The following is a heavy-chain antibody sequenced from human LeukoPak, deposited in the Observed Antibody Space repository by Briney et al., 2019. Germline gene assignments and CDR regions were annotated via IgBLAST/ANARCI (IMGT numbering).Heavy chain of an antibody. Sequence: PSETLSLTCTVSGGSISSGGYYWSWIRQHPGKGLEWIGYIYYSGSTYYNPSLKSRVTISVDTSKNQFSLKLSSVTAADTAVYYCARVGPYDFWSGLRSAFDIWGQGTMVTVSS. CDR1: GGSISSGGYY. CDR2: IYYSGST. V-gene: IGHV4-31*03. CDR3: ARVGPYDFWSGLRSAFDI. D-gene: IGHD3-3*01. J-gene: IGHJ3*02.